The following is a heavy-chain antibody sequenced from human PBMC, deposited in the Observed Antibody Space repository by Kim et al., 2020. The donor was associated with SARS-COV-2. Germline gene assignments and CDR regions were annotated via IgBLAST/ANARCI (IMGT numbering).Heavy chain of an antibody. D-gene: IGHD3-3*01. CDR1: GYSFTSYW. CDR3: ARHPPLSTIFGVVIISNFDY. J-gene: IGHJ4*02. CDR2: IDPSDSYT. Sequence: GESLKISCKGSGYSFTSYWISWVRQMPRKGLEWMGRIDPSDSYTNYSPSFQGHVTISADKSISTAYLQWSSLKASDTAMYYCARHPPLSTIFGVVIISNFDYWGQGTLVTVSS. V-gene: IGHV5-10-1*01.